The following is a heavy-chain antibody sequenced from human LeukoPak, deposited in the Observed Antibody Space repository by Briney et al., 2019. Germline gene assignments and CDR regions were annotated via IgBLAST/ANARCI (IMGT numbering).Heavy chain of an antibody. CDR1: GYSFINFG. J-gene: IGHJ4*02. CDR3: ASLSYYDLSGYVY. CDR2: INPNSGGT. D-gene: IGHD3-22*01. Sequence: ASVKVSCKASGYSFINFGLSWVRQAPGQGLEWMGWINPNSGGTQYSQKFQGRVTLTRDTSITTGYMELSGLTSDDTAVYYCASLSYYDLSGYVYWGQGTLVTVSS. V-gene: IGHV1-2*02.